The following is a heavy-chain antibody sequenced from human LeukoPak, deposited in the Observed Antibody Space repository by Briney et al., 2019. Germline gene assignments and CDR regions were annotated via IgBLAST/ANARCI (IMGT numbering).Heavy chain of an antibody. J-gene: IGHJ4*02. CDR3: VRDDSSGYYYFDY. CDR2: MNHSGST. Sequence: PSETLSLTCAVYGGSFSGYYWSWIRQPPGKGLEWIGEMNHSGSTNHRPSLKSRVTISVDTSKNQFSLKLSSVTAADTAVYYCVRDDSSGYYYFDYWGQGTLVTVSS. CDR1: GGSFSGYY. D-gene: IGHD3-22*01. V-gene: IGHV4-34*01.